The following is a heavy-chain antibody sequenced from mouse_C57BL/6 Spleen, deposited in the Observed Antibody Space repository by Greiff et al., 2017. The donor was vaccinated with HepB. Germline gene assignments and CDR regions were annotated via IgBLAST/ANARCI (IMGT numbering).Heavy chain of an antibody. CDR1: GFTFSSYG. Sequence: EVQLVESGGDLVKPGGSLKLSCAASGFTFSSYGMSWVRQTPDKRLEWVATISSGGSYTYYPDSVKGRFTISRDNAKNTLYLQMSSLKSEDTAMYYCARLITSQFAYWGQGTLVTVSA. V-gene: IGHV5-6*01. D-gene: IGHD1-1*01. CDR3: ARLITSQFAY. J-gene: IGHJ3*01. CDR2: ISSGGSYT.